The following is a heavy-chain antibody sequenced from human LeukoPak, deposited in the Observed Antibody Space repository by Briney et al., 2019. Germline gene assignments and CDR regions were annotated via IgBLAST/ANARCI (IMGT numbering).Heavy chain of an antibody. Sequence: GGSLRLSCAASGFTFSSYSMNWVRQAPGKGLEWVSYISSSGSTIYYADSVKGRFTISRDNAKNSLYLQMNSLRAEDTAVYYCARVKVVPAATNWFDPWGQGTLVTVSS. CDR3: ARVKVVPAATNWFDP. CDR2: ISSSGSTI. D-gene: IGHD2-2*01. CDR1: GFTFSSYS. J-gene: IGHJ5*02. V-gene: IGHV3-48*04.